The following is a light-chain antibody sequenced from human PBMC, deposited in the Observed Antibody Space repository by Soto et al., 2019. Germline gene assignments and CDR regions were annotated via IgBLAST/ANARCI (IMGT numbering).Light chain of an antibody. CDR3: QQSYSTLFS. J-gene: IGKJ4*01. V-gene: IGKV3-20*01. CDR2: GAS. CDR1: QSVSSSY. Sequence: EVVLTQSPVTLSLSPGERATLSCRASQSVSSSYLAWYQQKPGQAPRLLIYGASSRATGIPDRFSGSGSGTDFTLTISRLEPEDFATYYCQQSYSTLFSFGGGTRVEIK.